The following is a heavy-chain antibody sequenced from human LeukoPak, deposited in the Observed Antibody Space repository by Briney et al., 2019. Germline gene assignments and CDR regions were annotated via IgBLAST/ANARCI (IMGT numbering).Heavy chain of an antibody. CDR1: GYTFTSYD. J-gene: IGHJ4*02. Sequence: GASVKVSCKASGYTFTSYDINWVRQATGQGLEWMGWMNPNSGNTGYAQKFQGRVTITRNTSISTAHMELSSLRSEDTAVYYCARVSRYCSSTSCSYYFDYWGQGTLVTVSS. D-gene: IGHD2-2*01. CDR2: MNPNSGNT. V-gene: IGHV1-8*03. CDR3: ARVSRYCSSTSCSYYFDY.